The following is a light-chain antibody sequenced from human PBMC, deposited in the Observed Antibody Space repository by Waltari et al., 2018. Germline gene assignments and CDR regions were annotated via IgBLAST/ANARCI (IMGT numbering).Light chain of an antibody. Sequence: QSVLTQPPSASGTPGQRVTVSCSGTNSNVGGSSLNWYQQLPGTAPKLLIYNGDQRPSGVPDRFSGSKSATLASLAISDLQSEDEADYYCAAWDDRLKGWVFGGGTKVTVL. V-gene: IGLV1-44*01. CDR3: AAWDDRLKGWV. J-gene: IGLJ3*02. CDR1: NSNVGGSS. CDR2: NGD.